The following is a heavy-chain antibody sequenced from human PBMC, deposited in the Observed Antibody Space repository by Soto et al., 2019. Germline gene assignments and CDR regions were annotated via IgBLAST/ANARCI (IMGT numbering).Heavy chain of an antibody. CDR3: ARVPITGRATWFLDH. V-gene: IGHV3-72*01. D-gene: IGHD3-10*01. CDR2: IRDKAHSYST. CDR1: GFTLSDYY. J-gene: IGHJ4*02. Sequence: EVQLVESGGGLVQPGGSLRLSCAASGFTLSDYYMDWVRQAPGKGLEWVGRIRDKAHSYSTEYAASVKGRFTISRDDSKSSLYLQMNSLDTEDTAVYYCARVPITGRATWFLDHWGQGTLVTVSS.